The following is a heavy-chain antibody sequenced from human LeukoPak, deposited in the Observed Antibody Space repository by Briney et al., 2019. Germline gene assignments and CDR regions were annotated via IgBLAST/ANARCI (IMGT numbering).Heavy chain of an antibody. CDR2: IYTSGST. Sequence: SETLSLTCTVSGGSISSGSYYWNWIRQPAGKGLEWIGRIYTSGSTNYNPSLKSRVTISVDTSKNQFSLKLSSVTAADTAVYYCTASAVPGLDYWGQGTLVTVSS. J-gene: IGHJ4*02. CDR3: TASAVPGLDY. V-gene: IGHV4-61*02. D-gene: IGHD6-19*01. CDR1: GGSISSGSYY.